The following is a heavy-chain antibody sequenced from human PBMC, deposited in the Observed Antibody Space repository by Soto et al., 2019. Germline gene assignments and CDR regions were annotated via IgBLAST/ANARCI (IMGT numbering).Heavy chain of an antibody. J-gene: IGHJ4*02. D-gene: IGHD6-6*01. V-gene: IGHV3-30-3*01. Sequence: GGSLRLSCAASGFTFSSYAMHWVRQAPGKGLEWVAVISYDGSNKYYADSVKGRFTISRDNSKNTLYLQMNSLRAEDTAVYYCARDLWAARPSFDYWGQGTLVTVPQ. CDR2: ISYDGSNK. CDR3: ARDLWAARPSFDY. CDR1: GFTFSSYA.